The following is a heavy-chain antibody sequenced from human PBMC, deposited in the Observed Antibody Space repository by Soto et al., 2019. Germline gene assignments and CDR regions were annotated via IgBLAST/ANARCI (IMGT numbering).Heavy chain of an antibody. CDR1: GGTFSSYS. CDR2: ITPILGIA. V-gene: IGHV1-69*08. CDR3: AREPYGDYSGY. Sequence: QVQLVQSGAEVKKPGSSVKVSCKASGGTFSSYSINWVRQAPGQGLEWMGRITPILGIANSAQKFQGRVTITADKSTSTAYMELTSLRYEDKAVYYCAREPYGDYSGYWGQGTLVTVSS. J-gene: IGHJ4*02. D-gene: IGHD4-17*01.